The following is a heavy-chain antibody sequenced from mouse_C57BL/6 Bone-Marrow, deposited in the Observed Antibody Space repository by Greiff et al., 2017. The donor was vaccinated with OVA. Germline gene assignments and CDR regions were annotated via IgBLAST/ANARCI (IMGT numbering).Heavy chain of an antibody. Sequence: VHVKQSVAELVRPGASVKLSCTASGFNIKNTYMHWVKQRPEQGLEWIGRIDPANGNTTYAPTFPGKATITADTASNTADLQLSSLTSEDTAIYYCAPDSSGPDYWGQGTTLTVSS. CDR2: IDPANGNT. CDR1: GFNIKNTY. CDR3: APDSSGPDY. V-gene: IGHV14-3*01. D-gene: IGHD3-2*02. J-gene: IGHJ2*01.